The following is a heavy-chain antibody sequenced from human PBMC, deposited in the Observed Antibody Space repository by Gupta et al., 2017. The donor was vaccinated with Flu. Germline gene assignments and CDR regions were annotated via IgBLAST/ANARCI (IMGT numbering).Heavy chain of an antibody. V-gene: IGHV4-4*06. D-gene: IGHD3-3*01. CDR2: FHSVTT. Sequence: FHSVTTNYNPSLKSRLTISMDTSTNQFSLKLQSVTAADTAIYFCARVGTERIEIFGVFQSTNWFDPWGQGTLVTVSS. CDR3: ARVGTERIEIFGVFQSTNWFDP. J-gene: IGHJ5*02.